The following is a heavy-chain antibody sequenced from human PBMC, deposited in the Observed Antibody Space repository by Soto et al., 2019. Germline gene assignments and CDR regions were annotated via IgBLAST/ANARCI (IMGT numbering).Heavy chain of an antibody. CDR2: IIPIFGTA. CDR3: AREWRYCSSTSCYRVYYFDY. D-gene: IGHD2-2*02. V-gene: IGHV1-69*13. CDR1: GGTFSSYA. Sequence: SVKVSCKASGGTFSSYAISWVRQAPGQGLEWMGGIIPIFGTANYAQKSQGRVTITADESTSTAYMELSSLRSEDTAVYYCAREWRYCSSTSCYRVYYFDYWGQGTLVTAPQ. J-gene: IGHJ4*02.